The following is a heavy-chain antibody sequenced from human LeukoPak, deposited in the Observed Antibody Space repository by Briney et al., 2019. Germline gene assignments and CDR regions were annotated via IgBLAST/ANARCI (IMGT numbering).Heavy chain of an antibody. CDR3: AKEARRMTTVTTCWFDP. V-gene: IGHV3-7*01. CDR1: GFTFTTHW. Sequence: PGGSLRLSCAASGFTFTTHWMSWVRQAPGKGLEWVANIKQDGGGKYYLNSVKGRFTISRDNSKNTLYLQMNSLRAEDTAVYYCAKEARRMTTVTTCWFDPWGQGTLVTVSS. D-gene: IGHD4-11*01. J-gene: IGHJ5*02. CDR2: IKQDGGGK.